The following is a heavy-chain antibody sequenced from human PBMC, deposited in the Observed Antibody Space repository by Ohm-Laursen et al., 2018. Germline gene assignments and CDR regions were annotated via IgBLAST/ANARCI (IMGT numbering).Heavy chain of an antibody. CDR3: AKVYYCSGGSCYSWELTNGFDI. D-gene: IGHD2-15*01. J-gene: IGHJ3*02. CDR1: GFSVSGNY. V-gene: IGHV3-23*01. Sequence: SLRLSCAASGFSVSGNYMNWVRQAPGKGLEWVSVISGSGGSTYYADSVKGRFTISRDNSKNTVHLQMNSLRAEDTAVYYCAKVYYCSGGSCYSWELTNGFDIWGQGTMVTVSS. CDR2: ISGSGGST.